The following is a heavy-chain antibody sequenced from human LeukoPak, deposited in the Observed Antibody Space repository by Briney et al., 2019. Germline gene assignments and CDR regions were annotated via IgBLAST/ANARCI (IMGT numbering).Heavy chain of an antibody. CDR1: GDSISSYY. J-gene: IGHJ4*02. CDR2: IHPSGST. Sequence: PSETLSLTCTVSGDSISSYYWSWIRQPAGKGLEWIGRIHPSGSTNYNPSLKSRVTLSVDTSKNQFSLKLSSVTVADTAVYYCARGPPPDFDYWGRGTLVTVSS. CDR3: ARGPPPDFDY. V-gene: IGHV4-4*07.